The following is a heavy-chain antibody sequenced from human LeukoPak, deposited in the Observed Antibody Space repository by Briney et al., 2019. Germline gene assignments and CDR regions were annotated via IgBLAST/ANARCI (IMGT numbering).Heavy chain of an antibody. CDR1: GYTFTSYG. V-gene: IGHV1-18*01. D-gene: IGHD3-10*01. CDR2: ISAYNGNT. Sequence: ASVKVSCKASGYTFTSYGIRWVRQAPGQGLEWMGWISAYNGNTNYAQKLQGRVTMTTDTSTSTAYMELRSLRYDDTAVYYCARDRADPYYYGSGSYFNDYWGQGTLVTVSS. CDR3: ARDRADPYYYGSGSYFNDY. J-gene: IGHJ4*02.